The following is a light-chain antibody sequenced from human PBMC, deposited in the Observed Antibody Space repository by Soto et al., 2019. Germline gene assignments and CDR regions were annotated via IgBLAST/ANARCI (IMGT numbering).Light chain of an antibody. Sequence: EIVLTQSPATLSLSPGERATLSCRASQSVNSYLAWYQRKPGQAPRLLITDASNRATGIPARFSGSGSGTDFTLTISSREPEDFAVYYCQQRSTWPRITFGGGTKVEIK. J-gene: IGKJ4*01. V-gene: IGKV3-11*01. CDR1: QSVNSY. CDR2: DAS. CDR3: QQRSTWPRIT.